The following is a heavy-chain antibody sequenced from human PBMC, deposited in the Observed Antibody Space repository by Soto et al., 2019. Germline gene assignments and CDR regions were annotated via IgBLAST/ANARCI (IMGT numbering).Heavy chain of an antibody. V-gene: IGHV1-2*02. CDR1: GYTFTDYH. CDR3: ARESLSYVD. Sequence: QVQLVQSGAEVKKPEASVKVSCKTSGYTFTDYHIHWMRQAPGQGLESLGWINPNTGVTPYTQKFQGRVTLTRDTSISTASMELRSLRSDDTAVYYCARESLSYVDLGQGTLVTVSS. CDR2: INPNTGVT. J-gene: IGHJ4*02. D-gene: IGHD1-26*01.